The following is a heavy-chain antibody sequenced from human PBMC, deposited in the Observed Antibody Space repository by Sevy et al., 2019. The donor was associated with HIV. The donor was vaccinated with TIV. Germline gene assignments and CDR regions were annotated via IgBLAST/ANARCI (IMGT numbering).Heavy chain of an antibody. D-gene: IGHD1-26*01. CDR3: ARDLEVYGGWEQTSQGMDV. CDR1: GFIFSNFA. J-gene: IGHJ6*02. Sequence: GGSLRLSCTVSGFIFSNFAMHWVRQAPGKGLEWVAVTSYDGSHKYYADSVKGRFTVSRDNSRNILSLEMSSLTRDDTAVYYCARDLEVYGGWEQTSQGMDVWGQGTTVTVSS. CDR2: TSYDGSHK. V-gene: IGHV3-30*04.